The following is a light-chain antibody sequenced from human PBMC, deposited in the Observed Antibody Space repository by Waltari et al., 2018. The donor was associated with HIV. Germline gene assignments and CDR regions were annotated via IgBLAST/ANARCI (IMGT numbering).Light chain of an antibody. CDR2: EVS. J-gene: IGLJ2*01. CDR3: CSYARSGIP. CDR1: RSDVGRYKL. V-gene: IGLV2-23*02. Sequence: QSALTQPASVSGSFGQSITISCTGTRSDVGRYKLVSWYQYHPGKAPKLIIYEVSKRPSGVSNRFSGSKSGNTASLTVSGLQAEDEAHYYCCSYARSGIPFGGGTKLTVL.